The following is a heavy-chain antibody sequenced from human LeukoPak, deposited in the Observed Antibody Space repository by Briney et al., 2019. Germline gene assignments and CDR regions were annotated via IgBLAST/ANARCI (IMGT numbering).Heavy chain of an antibody. CDR3: ARRLQQWLVPNWFDP. D-gene: IGHD6-19*01. CDR1: GYSISSGYY. V-gene: IGHV4-38-2*02. Sequence: PSETLSLTCTVSGYSISSGYYWGWIRQPPGKGLEWIGSIYHSGSTYYNPSLKSRVTISVDTSKNQFSLKLSSVTAADTAVYYCARRLQQWLVPNWFDPWGQGTLVTVSS. CDR2: IYHSGST. J-gene: IGHJ5*02.